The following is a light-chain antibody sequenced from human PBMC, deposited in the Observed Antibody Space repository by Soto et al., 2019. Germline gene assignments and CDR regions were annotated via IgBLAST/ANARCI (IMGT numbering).Light chain of an antibody. V-gene: IGKV1-5*03. CDR3: QHYNSYSEA. Sequence: DIQMTQSPSTLSGSVGDRVTITCRASQTISSWLAWYQQKPGKAPKLLIYKASTLKSGVPSRFSGSGSGTHFTLTISSLQPEDFATYYCQHYNSYSEAFGQGTKVDIK. CDR1: QTISSW. CDR2: KAS. J-gene: IGKJ1*01.